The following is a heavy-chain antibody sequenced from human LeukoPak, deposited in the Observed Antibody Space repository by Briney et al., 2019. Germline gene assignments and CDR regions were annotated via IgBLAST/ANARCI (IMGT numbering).Heavy chain of an antibody. V-gene: IGHV3-7*03. D-gene: IGHD2-21*01. J-gene: IGHJ4*02. CDR1: GFTFSSYW. Sequence: GGSLRLSCAASGFTFSSYWMSWVRQAPGKGLEWVANIKQDGSEKYYVDSVKGRFTISRDNAKNSLYLQMNSLRAEDTAVYYCAKGWVVISTAFDYWGQGTLVTVSS. CDR3: AKGWVVISTAFDY. CDR2: IKQDGSEK.